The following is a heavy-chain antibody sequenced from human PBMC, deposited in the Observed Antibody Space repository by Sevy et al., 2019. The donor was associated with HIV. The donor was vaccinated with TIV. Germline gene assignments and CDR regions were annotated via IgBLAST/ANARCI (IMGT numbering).Heavy chain of an antibody. CDR2: ISYDGTYK. V-gene: IGHV3-30-3*01. J-gene: IGHJ4*02. Sequence: GGSLRLSCAVSGFSFSHYAFHWVRQAPGKGLEWVSLISYDGTYKYYAYSVKGRFTISRDNSKNTLYLQMNSLRGNDMAVYYCARVAVSYCTNDCYHRFDYWGPGALVTVSS. CDR3: ARVAVSYCTNDCYHRFDY. D-gene: IGHD2-8*01. CDR1: GFSFSHYA.